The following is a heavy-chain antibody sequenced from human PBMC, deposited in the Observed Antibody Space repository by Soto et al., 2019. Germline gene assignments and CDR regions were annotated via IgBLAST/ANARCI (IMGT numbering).Heavy chain of an antibody. J-gene: IGHJ6*02. D-gene: IGHD2-15*01. CDR2: IIPIFGTA. V-gene: IGHV1-69*01. Sequence: QVQLVQSGAEVKKPGSSVKVSCKASGGTFSSYAISWVRQAPGQGLEWMGGIIPIFGTANYAQKFQGRVTITVDESTSTAYMELSSLRSEDTAVYYCAILGYCSGGSCYALKNYYGMDVWGQGTTVTVSS. CDR1: GGTFSSYA. CDR3: AILGYCSGGSCYALKNYYGMDV.